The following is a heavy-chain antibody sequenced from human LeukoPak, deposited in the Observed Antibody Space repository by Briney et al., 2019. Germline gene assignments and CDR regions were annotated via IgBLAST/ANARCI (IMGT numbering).Heavy chain of an antibody. J-gene: IGHJ5*02. V-gene: IGHV4-34*01. D-gene: IGHD3-3*01. CDR1: GGSFSGYY. Sequence: SETLSLTCAVYGGSFSGYYWSWIRQPPGKGLEWIGEINHSGSTNYNPSLKSRVTISVDTSKNQFSLKLSSVTAADTAVYYCARGLGYYDFWSGYSRPHHWFDPWGQGTLVTVSS. CDR3: ARGLGYYDFWSGYSRPHHWFDP. CDR2: INHSGST.